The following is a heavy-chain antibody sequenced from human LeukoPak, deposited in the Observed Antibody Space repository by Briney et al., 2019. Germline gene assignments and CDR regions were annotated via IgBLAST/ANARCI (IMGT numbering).Heavy chain of an antibody. J-gene: IGHJ3*02. D-gene: IGHD1-26*01. CDR3: AKDTRAIVGSAHNAFDI. CDR2: ISWNSGNI. V-gene: IGHV3-9*01. Sequence: QPGRSLRLSCAASGFSFDDYAMHWVRQAPGKGLEWVSGISWNSGNIGYADSVKGRFTISRDNAKNSLNLQMNSLRAEDTALYYCAKDTRAIVGSAHNAFDIWGQGTMVTVSS. CDR1: GFSFDDYA.